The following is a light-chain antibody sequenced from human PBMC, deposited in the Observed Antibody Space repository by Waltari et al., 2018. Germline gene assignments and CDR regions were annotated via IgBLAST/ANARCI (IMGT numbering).Light chain of an antibody. Sequence: QSALTQPASVSGSPGQSITISCTGTSNDVGYFDLVSSYQRPPGKAPHLLIYQVTKRPSEISYRFSGSKSGSTASLTISGLQSEDEADYYCSSYAGDNRLIFGGGTKVTVL. CDR3: SSYAGDNRLI. J-gene: IGLJ2*01. CDR2: QVT. CDR1: SNDVGYFDL. V-gene: IGLV2-23*02.